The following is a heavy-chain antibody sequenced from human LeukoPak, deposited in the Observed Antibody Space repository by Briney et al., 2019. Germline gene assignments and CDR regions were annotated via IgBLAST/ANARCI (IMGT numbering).Heavy chain of an antibody. Sequence: SETLSVTCTVSGGSISSYYWSWIRQPAGKGLEWIGRIYTSGSTNYNPSLKSRVTMSVDTSKNQFSLKLSSVTAADTAVYYCARGGGSYPKRPFSLDYWGQGTLVTVSS. CDR3: ARGGGSYPKRPFSLDY. V-gene: IGHV4-4*07. J-gene: IGHJ4*02. D-gene: IGHD1-26*01. CDR2: IYTSGST. CDR1: GGSISSYY.